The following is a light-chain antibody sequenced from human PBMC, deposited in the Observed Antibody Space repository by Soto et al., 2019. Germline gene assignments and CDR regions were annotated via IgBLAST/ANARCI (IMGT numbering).Light chain of an antibody. J-gene: IGKJ1*01. CDR2: GAS. CDR3: HQYGSSPST. CDR1: QSITNNF. Sequence: DIVLTQSPGTLSLSPGERATLSCRASQSITNNFLAWYQQKPGQAPRLLIYGASYRATGIPDRFSGSGSGTDFTLTISRLEPEDFAVYYWHQYGSSPSTFGQGTTVEIK. V-gene: IGKV3-20*01.